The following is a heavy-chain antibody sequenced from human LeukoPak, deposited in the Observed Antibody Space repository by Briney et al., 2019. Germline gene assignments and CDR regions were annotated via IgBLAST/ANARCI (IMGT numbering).Heavy chain of an antibody. CDR3: ARAEKAVTGTLDY. J-gene: IGHJ4*02. CDR2: MYNRGST. D-gene: IGHD6-19*01. V-gene: IGHV4-59*01. Sequence: TSETLSLTCTVSGDSISNYYWSWIRQSPGTKLEWIGYMYNRGSTIYNPSLKSRVTISTDTTKNQFSLRLTSVTAADTAVYYCARAEKAVTGTLDYWGQGTLITVSS. CDR1: GDSISNYY.